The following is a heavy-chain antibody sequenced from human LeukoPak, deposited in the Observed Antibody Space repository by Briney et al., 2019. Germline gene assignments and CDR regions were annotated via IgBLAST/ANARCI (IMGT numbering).Heavy chain of an antibody. CDR2: INSDGSST. CDR3: ARAIDPTYYDILTALYYYYGMDV. CDR1: GITFSRYW. V-gene: IGHV3-74*01. J-gene: IGHJ6*02. D-gene: IGHD3-9*01. Sequence: GGSLRLSCAASGITFSRYWMHWVRQAPGKGLVWVSRINSDGSSTSYADSVKGRFTISRDNAKNTLYLQMNSLRAEDTAVYYCARAIDPTYYDILTALYYYYGMDVWGQGTTVTVSS.